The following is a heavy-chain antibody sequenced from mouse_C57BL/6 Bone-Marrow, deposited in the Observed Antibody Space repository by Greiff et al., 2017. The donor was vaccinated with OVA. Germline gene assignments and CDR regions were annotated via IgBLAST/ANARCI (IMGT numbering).Heavy chain of an antibody. CDR1: GFSLTSYA. J-gene: IGHJ4*01. V-gene: IGHV2-9-1*01. CDR3: ARVYYDYYYAMDD. Sequence: VQLQQSGPGLVAPSQSLSITCTVSGFSLTSYAISWVRQPPGKGLEWLGVIWTGGGTNYNSALKSRLSISKDNSKSQVFLKMNSLQTDDTARYYCARVYYDYYYAMDDWGQGTSVTVSS. D-gene: IGHD2-4*01. CDR2: IWTGGGT.